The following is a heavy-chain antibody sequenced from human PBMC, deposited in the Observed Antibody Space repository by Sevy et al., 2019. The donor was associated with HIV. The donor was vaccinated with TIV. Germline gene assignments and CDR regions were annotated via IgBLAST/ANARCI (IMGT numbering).Heavy chain of an antibody. CDR2: IHSSGST. V-gene: IGHV4-59*08. Sequence: SETLSLTYTVSGGSISSFDWIWIRQPPGKGLEWIGYIHSSGSTNYNPSLKSRVTISVDTSKNQFSLKLNSVTAADTAVYYCASVGHSTSWDFDPWGQGTLVTVSS. CDR3: ASVGHSTSWDFDP. D-gene: IGHD2-2*01. J-gene: IGHJ5*02. CDR1: GGSISSFD.